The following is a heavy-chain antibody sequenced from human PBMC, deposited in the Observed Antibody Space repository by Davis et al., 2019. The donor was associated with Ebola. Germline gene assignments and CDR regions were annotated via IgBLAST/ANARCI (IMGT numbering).Heavy chain of an antibody. CDR2: INSDGSST. CDR1: RFTSSSYW. V-gene: IGHV3-74*01. J-gene: IGHJ6*03. CDR3: ARVFHWRERYCSGGSCYYYYMDV. D-gene: IGHD2-15*01. Sequence: PGGSLRLSCDASRFTSSSYWMHWVRQAPGKGLVWVSRINSDGSSTSYADSVKGRFTISRDNAKNTLYLQMNSLRAEDTAVYYCARVFHWRERYCSGGSCYYYYMDVWGKGTTVTVSS.